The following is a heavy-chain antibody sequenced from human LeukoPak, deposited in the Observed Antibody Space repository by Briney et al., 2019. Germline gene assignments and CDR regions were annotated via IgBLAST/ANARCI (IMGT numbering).Heavy chain of an antibody. CDR3: ARDAGADY. J-gene: IGHJ4*01. CDR1: GFTFSDYS. V-gene: IGHV3-21*01. CDR2: IRGSGRGYI. D-gene: IGHD2-8*02. Sequence: PGGSLRLSCAGSGFTFSDYSKNWAGQAPGRGLEWVSCIRGSGRGYIYYADSVKGRFTISRDDARNSLYLQMNSLRAEDTAVYYCARDAGADYWGHGTLVTVSS.